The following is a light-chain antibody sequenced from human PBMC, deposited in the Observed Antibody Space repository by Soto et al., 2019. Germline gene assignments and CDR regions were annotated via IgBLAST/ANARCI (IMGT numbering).Light chain of an antibody. J-gene: IGKJ1*01. CDR2: AAS. CDR3: QQYGRSPWT. CDR1: QSVASNY. V-gene: IGKV3-20*01. Sequence: EMVLTQSPGTLSLSAGDRVTLSCRASQSVASNYLACYQQQPGQTPSLLIYAASGRATGIPDRFSGSGSGTDFTLTISRLEPEDFAVYYCQQYGRSPWTFGQGTKVEIK.